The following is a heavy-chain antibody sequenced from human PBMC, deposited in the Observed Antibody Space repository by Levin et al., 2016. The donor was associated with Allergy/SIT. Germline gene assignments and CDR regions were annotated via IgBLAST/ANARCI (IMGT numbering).Heavy chain of an antibody. D-gene: IGHD1-26*01. CDR2: MNPNSGNT. J-gene: IGHJ4*02. CDR3: ARDRRWGGSYSDY. V-gene: IGHV1-8*01. Sequence: ASVKVSCKASGYTFTSYDINWVRQATGQGLEWMGWMNPNSGNTGYAQKFQGRVTMTRNTSISTAYMELSSLRSDDTAVYYCARDRRWGGSYSDYWGQGTLVTVSS. CDR1: GYTFTSYD.